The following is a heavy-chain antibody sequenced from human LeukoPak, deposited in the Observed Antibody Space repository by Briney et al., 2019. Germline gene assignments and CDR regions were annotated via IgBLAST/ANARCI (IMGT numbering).Heavy chain of an antibody. CDR2: INPDGSDR. J-gene: IGHJ4*02. V-gene: IGHV3-7*01. CDR1: GFSFSGYW. Sequence: PGESLRLSCAASGFSFSGYWMSWVRLGPGKGLEWVASINPDGSDRKFAESVRGRFTISRDNAKNSLFLEMSSLTVDDTAVYYCARLFGGVTTYDYWGQGTLVTVSS. D-gene: IGHD3-16*01. CDR3: ARLFGGVTTYDY.